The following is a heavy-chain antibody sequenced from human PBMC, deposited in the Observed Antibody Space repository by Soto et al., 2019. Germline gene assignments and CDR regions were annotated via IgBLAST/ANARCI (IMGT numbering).Heavy chain of an antibody. CDR2: INSDGSST. CDR1: GFTFSSYW. V-gene: IGHV3-74*01. Sequence: PGGSLRLSCAASGFTFSSYWMHWVRQAPGKGLVWVSRINSDGSSTSYADSVKGRFTISRDNAKNTLYLQMNSLRAEDTAVYYCARPHGYCSGGSCPLFFWGKGTTVTVSS. D-gene: IGHD2-15*01. CDR3: ARPHGYCSGGSCPLFF. J-gene: IGHJ6*04.